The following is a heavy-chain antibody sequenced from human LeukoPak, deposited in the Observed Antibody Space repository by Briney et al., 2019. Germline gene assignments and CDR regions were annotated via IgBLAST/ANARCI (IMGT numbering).Heavy chain of an antibody. D-gene: IGHD6-6*01. CDR3: AVSRGEYSSSRPFDY. V-gene: IGHV3-7*01. CDR2: IKEDGSEK. Sequence: GGSLRLSCAASGFAFSSYWVSWVRQAPGKGLEWVANIKEDGSEKYYVDSVKGRFTISRDNAKNSLYLQMNSLRAEDTAVYYCAVSRGEYSSSRPFDYWGQGTLVTVSS. CDR1: GFAFSSYW. J-gene: IGHJ4*02.